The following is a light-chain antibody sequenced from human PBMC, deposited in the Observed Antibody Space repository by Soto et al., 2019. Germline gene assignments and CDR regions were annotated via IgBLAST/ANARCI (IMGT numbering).Light chain of an antibody. J-gene: IGLJ1*01. V-gene: IGLV2-8*01. CDR1: SSDVGGYIF. Sequence: QSALTQPPSASGSPGQSVTISCTGTSSDVGGYIFVSWYQQHPGKAPKLMVYDVNRRPQGVPDRFFGSKSGNTASLTVSGLPAGDEADSYCVSFEGGPFAFGAGTKPTVL. CDR3: VSFEGGPFA. CDR2: DVN.